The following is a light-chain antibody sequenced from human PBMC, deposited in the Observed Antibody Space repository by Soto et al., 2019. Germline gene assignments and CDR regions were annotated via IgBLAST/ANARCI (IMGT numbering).Light chain of an antibody. J-gene: IGLJ2*01. CDR1: SSDVGGYNF. Sequence: QSALTQPASVSGSPGQSITISCTGTSSDVGGYNFVSWYQHHPGKAPKLMIYDVSNRPSGVSNRFSGSKSGNTASLTISGLPAEDEADYYCSSYTTGSTPVLFGGGTQLTVL. CDR3: SSYTTGSTPVL. V-gene: IGLV2-14*03. CDR2: DVS.